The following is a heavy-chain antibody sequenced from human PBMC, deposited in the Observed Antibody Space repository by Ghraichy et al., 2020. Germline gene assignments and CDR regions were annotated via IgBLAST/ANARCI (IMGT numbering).Heavy chain of an antibody. CDR2: IYTGDYT. V-gene: IGHV3-66*01. D-gene: IGHD1-26*01. Sequence: ESLNISCEASGFTISSNYMSWVRQAPGKGLEWVSLIYTGDYTFYADSVKGRFTISRDNSKNTLFLQMDSLRAEDTAVYYCARDREEGGTDYWGQGTLVTVSS. CDR1: GFTISSNY. CDR3: ARDREEGGTDY. J-gene: IGHJ4*02.